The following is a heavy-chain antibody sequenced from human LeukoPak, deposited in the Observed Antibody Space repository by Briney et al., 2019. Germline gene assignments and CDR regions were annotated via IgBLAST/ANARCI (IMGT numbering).Heavy chain of an antibody. J-gene: IGHJ4*02. CDR3: ARDSYAIIDY. Sequence: GGSLRLSCAASGFTFSSYAMSWVRQAPGKGLEWVANIKQDGSERYYVDSVKGRFTISRDNAKNSLSLQMNSLRAEDTAMYYCARDSYAIIDYWGQGTLVTVSS. D-gene: IGHD2-2*01. CDR2: IKQDGSER. CDR1: GFTFSSYA. V-gene: IGHV3-7*01.